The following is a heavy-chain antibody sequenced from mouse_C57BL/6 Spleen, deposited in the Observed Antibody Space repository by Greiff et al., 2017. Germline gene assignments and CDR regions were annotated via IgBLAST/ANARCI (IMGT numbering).Heavy chain of an antibody. CDR1: GYAFSSSW. CDR2: IYPGDGDT. CDR3: ARETTVDFDY. Sequence: QVQLQQSGPELVKPGASVKISCKASGYAFSSSWMNWVKQRPGKGLEWIGRIYPGDGDTNYNGKFKGKATLTADKSSSTAYMQLSGLTSEDSAVYFCARETTVDFDYWGQGTTLTVSS. D-gene: IGHD1-1*01. J-gene: IGHJ2*01. V-gene: IGHV1-82*01.